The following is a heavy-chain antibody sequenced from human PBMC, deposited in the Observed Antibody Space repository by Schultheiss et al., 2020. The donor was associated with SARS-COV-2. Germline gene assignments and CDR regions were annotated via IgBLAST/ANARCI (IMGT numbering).Heavy chain of an antibody. J-gene: IGHJ4*02. D-gene: IGHD5-12*01. CDR1: GGSISSTNW. V-gene: IGHV4-4*02. CDR3: ARAQWLRGDFDY. CDR2: IYHSGNT. Sequence: SDTLSLTCAVSGGSISSTNWWSWVRQPPEKGLEWIGEIYHSGNTKYNPSLGSRVTISVDKSKNQFSLKLSSVTAADTAVYYCARAQWLRGDFDYWGLGTLVTVAS.